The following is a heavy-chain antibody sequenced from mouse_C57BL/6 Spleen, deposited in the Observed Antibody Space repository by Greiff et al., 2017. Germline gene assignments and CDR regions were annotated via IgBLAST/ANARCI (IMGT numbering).Heavy chain of an antibody. CDR1: GFTFTDYY. CDR3: ARSLRTGAMDY. CDR2: IRNKANGYTT. D-gene: IGHD3-2*02. Sequence: DVKVVESGGGLVQPGGSLSLSCAASGFTFTDYYMSWVRQPPGKALEWLGFIRNKANGYTTEYSASVKGRFTISRDNSQSILYLQMNALRAEDSATYYCARSLRTGAMDYWGQGTSVTVSS. J-gene: IGHJ4*01. V-gene: IGHV7-3*01.